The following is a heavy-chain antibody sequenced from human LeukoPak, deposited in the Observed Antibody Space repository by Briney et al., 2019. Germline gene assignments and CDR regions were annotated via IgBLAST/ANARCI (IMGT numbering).Heavy chain of an antibody. CDR3: ARQPRYFDWPWDPLTQNWFDP. CDR2: IYYSGST. D-gene: IGHD3-9*01. J-gene: IGHJ5*02. Sequence: PSQTLSLTCTVSGGSISSGGYYWSWIRQHPGKGLEWIGYIYYSGSTYYNPSLKSRVTISVDTSKNQFSLKLSSVTAADTAVYYCARQPRYFDWPWDPLTQNWFDPWGQGTLVTVSS. CDR1: GGSISSGGYY. V-gene: IGHV4-31*03.